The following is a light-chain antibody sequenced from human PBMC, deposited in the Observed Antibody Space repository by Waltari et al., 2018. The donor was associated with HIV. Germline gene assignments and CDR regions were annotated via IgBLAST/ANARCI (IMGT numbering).Light chain of an antibody. Sequence: DIQMTQSLSTLSASMGDRVSITRRASQSISNWFAWYQQKPGQAPKLLIYRASTLESGVPSRFSGSGSGTEFTLTINNLQPDDFATYYCQQYSAFPWTFGQGAKVEIK. CDR2: RAS. CDR3: QQYSAFPWT. J-gene: IGKJ1*01. CDR1: QSISNW. V-gene: IGKV1-5*03.